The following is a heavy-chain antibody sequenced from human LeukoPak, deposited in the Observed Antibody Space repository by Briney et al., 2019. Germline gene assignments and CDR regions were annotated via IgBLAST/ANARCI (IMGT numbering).Heavy chain of an antibody. CDR1: GFTISDYY. CDR3: ARESYDFWSGYSFYYYYYYMDV. Sequence: GGSLRLSCAASGFTISDYYMSWIREAPGKGLEWVSYISPDSNTKRYADSVKGRFTFSRDNAKNSLFLQMNSLRAEDTAVYYCARESYDFWSGYSFYYYYYYMDVWGKGTTVTVSS. D-gene: IGHD3-3*01. J-gene: IGHJ6*03. CDR2: ISPDSNTK. V-gene: IGHV3-11*04.